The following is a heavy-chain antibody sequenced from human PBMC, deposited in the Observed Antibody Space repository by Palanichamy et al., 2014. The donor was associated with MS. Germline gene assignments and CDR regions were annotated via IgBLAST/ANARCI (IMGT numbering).Heavy chain of an antibody. V-gene: IGHV4-30-4*01. CDR1: GGSISSGDYY. J-gene: IGHJ4*02. CDR3: VREGFGEWRD. Sequence: QVQLQESGPGLVKPSQTLSLTCTVSGGSISSGDYYWSWIRQPPGKGLEWIGYIYYSGSTSYSPSLRSRVTMSVDTSKNQFSLKLTSVTAADTAVYYCVREGFGEWRDWGQGLLVTVSS. D-gene: IGHD3-10*01. CDR2: IYYSGST.